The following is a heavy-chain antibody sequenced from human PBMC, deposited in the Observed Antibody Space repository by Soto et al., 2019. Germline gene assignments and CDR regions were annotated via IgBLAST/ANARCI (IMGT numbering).Heavy chain of an antibody. V-gene: IGHV4-31*03. J-gene: IGHJ4*02. CDR1: GGSISSGRHY. CDR2: GYHDGNA. Sequence: SETLSLTCNVSGGSISSGRHYWSWIRQHPGKGLEWIGYGYHDGNAYYNPSLKRRLTISVDTSKNQFSLELTSVTAADTAVYYCARQKVSRFYGEVDFFDYWGLGTXVTVSS. D-gene: IGHD4-17*01. CDR3: ARQKVSRFYGEVDFFDY.